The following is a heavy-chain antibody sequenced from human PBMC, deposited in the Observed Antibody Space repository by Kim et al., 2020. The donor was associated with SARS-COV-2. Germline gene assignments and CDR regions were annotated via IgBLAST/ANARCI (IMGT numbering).Heavy chain of an antibody. CDR2: IYYSGST. Sequence: SETLSLTCTVSGGSISSGGYYWSWIRQHPGKGLEWIGYIYYSGSTYYNPSVKSRVTISVDTSKNQFSLKLSSVTAADTAVYYCARGILITIFWVVAHLDYWGPGTLVTVSS. D-gene: IGHD3-3*01. CDR1: GGSISSGGYY. V-gene: IGHV4-31*03. J-gene: IGHJ4*01. CDR3: ARGILITIFWVVAHLDY.